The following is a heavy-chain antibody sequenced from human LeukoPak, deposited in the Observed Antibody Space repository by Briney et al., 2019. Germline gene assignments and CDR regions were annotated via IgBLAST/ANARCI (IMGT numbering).Heavy chain of an antibody. CDR2: ISSSSTI. V-gene: IGHV3-48*02. D-gene: IGHD3-10*01. CDR1: GFTFRAYS. J-gene: IGHJ4*02. CDR3: VRGDGWFGELLNFDN. Sequence: GGSLRLSCAASGFTFRAYSMNWVRQAPGKGPEWVSHISSSSTIYYADSVKGRFAISRDNGKNSLYLQMNSLRDEDTAVYYCVRGDGWFGELLNFDNWGQGTLVTVSS.